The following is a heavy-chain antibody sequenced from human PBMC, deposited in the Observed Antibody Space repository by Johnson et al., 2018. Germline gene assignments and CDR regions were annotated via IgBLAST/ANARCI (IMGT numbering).Heavy chain of an antibody. V-gene: IGHV3-30-3*01. CDR2: ISYDGSNK. CDR1: GFTFSSYA. CDR3: ARDPGGAYPIGAFDI. J-gene: IGHJ3*02. D-gene: IGHD2-21*01. Sequence: VQLVETGGGLVQPGGSLRLSCAASGFTFSSYAMHWVRQAPGKGLEWVAVISYDGSNKYYADSVKGRFTISRDNSKNTLYLQMNSLRAEDTAVYYCARDPGGAYPIGAFDIWGQGTMVTVSS.